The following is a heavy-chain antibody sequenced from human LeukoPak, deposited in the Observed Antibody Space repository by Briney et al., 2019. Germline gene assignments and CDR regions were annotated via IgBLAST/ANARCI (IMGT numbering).Heavy chain of an antibody. CDR2: INPNSGGT. J-gene: IGHJ6*04. V-gene: IGHV1-2*04. CDR1: GYTFTGYY. Sequence: ASVKVSCKASGYTFTGYYMHWVRQAPGQGLEWMGWINPNSGGTNYAQEFQGWVTMTRDTSISTAYMELSRLRSDDTAVYYCARERAHRLVSGYDPYYYGMDVWGKGTTVTVSS. CDR3: ARERAHRLVSGYDPYYYGMDV. D-gene: IGHD5-12*01.